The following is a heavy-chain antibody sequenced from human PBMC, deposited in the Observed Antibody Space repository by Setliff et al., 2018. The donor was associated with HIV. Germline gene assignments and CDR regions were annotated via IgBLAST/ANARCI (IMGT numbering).Heavy chain of an antibody. D-gene: IGHD6-19*01. J-gene: IGHJ4*02. V-gene: IGHV4-34*01. Sequence: LSLTCAVYGASLSGYYWSWIRQPPGKGLEWIGEINHRGSTNYNPSLKSRVTISVDTSKNQFSLKVTSVTAADTAVYYCARGVRDNSGWSSYYFDYWGQGTLVTVSS. CDR1: GASLSGYY. CDR2: INHRGST. CDR3: ARGVRDNSGWSSYYFDY.